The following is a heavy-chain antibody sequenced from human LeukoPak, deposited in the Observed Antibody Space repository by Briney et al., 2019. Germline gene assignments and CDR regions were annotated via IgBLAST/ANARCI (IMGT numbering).Heavy chain of an antibody. V-gene: IGHV4-59*01. J-gene: IGHJ3*02. CDR2: IYYSGST. CDR1: GGSFSSYY. CDR3: ARDRVGASAGDAFDI. Sequence: SETLSLACTVSGGSFSSYYWSWIRQPPGKGLEWIGNIYYSGSTNYNPSLKSRVTISVDTSKNQFSLKLNSVTAAGTAVYYCARDRVGASAGDAFDIWGQGTMVTVSS. D-gene: IGHD1-26*01.